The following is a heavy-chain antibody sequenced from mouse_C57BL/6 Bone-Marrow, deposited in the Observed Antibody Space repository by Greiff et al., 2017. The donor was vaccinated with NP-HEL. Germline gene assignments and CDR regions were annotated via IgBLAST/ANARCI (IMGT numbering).Heavy chain of an antibody. CDR1: GYTFTDYY. D-gene: IGHD2-5*01. J-gene: IGHJ2*01. V-gene: IGHV1-26*01. CDR3: AREDFYSNYPYYFDY. Sequence: EVQLQQSGPELVKPGASVKISCKASGYTFTDYYMNWVKQSHGKSLEWIGDINPNNGGTSYNQKFKGKATLTVDKSSSTAYMELRSLTSEDSAVYYCAREDFYSNYPYYFDYWGQGTTLTVSS. CDR2: INPNNGGT.